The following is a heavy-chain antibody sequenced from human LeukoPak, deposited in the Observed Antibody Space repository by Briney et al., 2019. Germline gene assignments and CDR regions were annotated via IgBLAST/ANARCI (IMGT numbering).Heavy chain of an antibody. D-gene: IGHD1-26*01. J-gene: IGHJ3*02. CDR2: MYRSGRT. CDR3: ARRKATEEGGAFDI. V-gene: IGHV4-39*01. CDR1: GGSIIISGHY. Sequence: PSETLSLTCTVSGGSIIISGHYWDWIRQSPGKGLEWISSMYRSGRTYHSPSLRSRLTTSVDTSKNQFFLKLGSVTATDTAIYYCARRKATEEGGAFDIWGVGTMVTVSS.